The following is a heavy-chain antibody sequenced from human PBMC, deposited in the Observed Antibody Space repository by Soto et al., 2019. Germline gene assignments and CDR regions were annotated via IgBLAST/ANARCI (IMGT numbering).Heavy chain of an antibody. Sequence: PGGALRVSCEASGFTCIDYGMHWVRQAPGKGLEWVSLISYDGWNTYYADSVKGRFAISRDNSKNTLYLQMNSLRAEDTALYYCAKDYSGYEFDYWGQGTLVTVSS. D-gene: IGHD5-12*01. CDR3: AKDYSGYEFDY. J-gene: IGHJ4*02. CDR1: GFTCIDYG. CDR2: ISYDGWNT. V-gene: IGHV3-30*18.